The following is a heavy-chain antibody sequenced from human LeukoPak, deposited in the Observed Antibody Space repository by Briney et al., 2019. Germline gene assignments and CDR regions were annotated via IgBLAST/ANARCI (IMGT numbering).Heavy chain of an antibody. D-gene: IGHD3-10*01. Sequence: PGGSLRLSCAASGFTVSSNYMSWVRQAPGKGLEWVSVIYSGGSTYYADSVKGRFTISRDNSKNTLYLQMNSLRAEDTAVYYCARTSPSLTYYYGSGEAGTAFDIWGQGTMVTVSS. CDR1: GFTVSSNY. CDR3: ARTSPSLTYYYGSGEAGTAFDI. J-gene: IGHJ3*02. CDR2: IYSGGST. V-gene: IGHV3-66*02.